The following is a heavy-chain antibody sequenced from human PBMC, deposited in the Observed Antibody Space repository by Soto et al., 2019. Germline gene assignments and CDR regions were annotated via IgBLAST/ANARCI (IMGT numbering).Heavy chain of an antibody. V-gene: IGHV3-23*01. D-gene: IGHD6-19*01. CDR2: ISGSGGTT. CDR1: GFTFSSYA. Sequence: PGGSLRLSCAASGFTFSSYAMSWVRQAPGKGLEWVSAISGSGGTTYYAESMKDRFTISRDNSKNTLYLQMDSLRAEDTAVYYCAKGARSSGWYWGQGTLVTVSS. CDR3: AKGARSSGWY. J-gene: IGHJ4*02.